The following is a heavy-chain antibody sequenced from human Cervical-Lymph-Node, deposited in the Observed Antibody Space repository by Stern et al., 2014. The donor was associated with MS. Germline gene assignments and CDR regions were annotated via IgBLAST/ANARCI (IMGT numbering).Heavy chain of an antibody. CDR3: ARDRYGDPFDY. Sequence: QVQLVQSGAELKKPGASMKVSCKTSVYTFRDYYIQWVRQAPGQGLEYMGWINPNSGSTNYAQKFRGRVTMTSDTSINTAYLELNGLQSDDTAIYYCARDRYGDPFDYWGQGTLVTVSS. CDR1: VYTFRDYY. CDR2: INPNSGST. J-gene: IGHJ4*02. D-gene: IGHD4-17*01. V-gene: IGHV1-2*02.